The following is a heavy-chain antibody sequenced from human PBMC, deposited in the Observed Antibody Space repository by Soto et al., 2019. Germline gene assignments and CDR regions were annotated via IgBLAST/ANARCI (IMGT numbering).Heavy chain of an antibody. V-gene: IGHV3-30*03. J-gene: IGHJ4*02. CDR3: ARDSYYYDSSGQVDY. CDR2: ISYDGNTQ. Sequence: GGSLRLSCEASGFTFNTSGMHWVRQAPDKRLEWVAVISYDGNTQYYGDSVKGRFTISRDNAKNSLYLQMNSLRAEDTAVYYCARDSYYYDSSGQVDYWGQGTLVTVSS. D-gene: IGHD3-22*01. CDR1: GFTFNTSG.